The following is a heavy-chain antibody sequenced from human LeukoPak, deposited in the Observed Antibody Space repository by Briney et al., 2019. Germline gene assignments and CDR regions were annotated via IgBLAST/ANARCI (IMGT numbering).Heavy chain of an antibody. J-gene: IGHJ4*02. V-gene: IGHV4-59*08. CDR1: GGSIRSYY. CDR3: ASSYCSGGSCYLDY. Sequence: SETLSLTCTVSGGSIRSYYWSWTRQPPGKGLEWIGYIYYTGNTNYNPSLKSRVTISVDTSKDQFSLKLSSVTAADTAVYYCASSYCSGGSCYLDYWGQGTLVTVSS. D-gene: IGHD2-15*01. CDR2: IYYTGNT.